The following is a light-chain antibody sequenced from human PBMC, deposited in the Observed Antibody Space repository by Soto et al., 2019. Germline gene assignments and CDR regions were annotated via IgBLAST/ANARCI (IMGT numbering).Light chain of an antibody. CDR3: QKYNSAPLFT. Sequence: DIPMTQSPSSLSASVGDRVTITCRASQGISNYLAWYQQKPGKVPKLLIYAASTLQSGVPSRLSGSGSGTDFTLTISSLQPEDDATFYCQKYNSAPLFTFGPGTKVDIK. CDR1: QGISNY. CDR2: AAS. V-gene: IGKV1-27*01. J-gene: IGKJ3*01.